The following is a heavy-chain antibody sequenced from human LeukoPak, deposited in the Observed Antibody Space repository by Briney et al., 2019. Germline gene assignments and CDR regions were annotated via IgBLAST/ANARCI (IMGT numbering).Heavy chain of an antibody. Sequence: GGSLRLSCAASGFTFSSYGMHWVRQAPGKGLEWVAVIWYDGSNKYYADSVKGRFTISRDNSKNTLYLQMNSLRAEDTAVYYCAKDSLRGSSRSGFDYWGQGTLVTVSS. J-gene: IGHJ4*02. CDR2: IWYDGSNK. D-gene: IGHD2-2*01. V-gene: IGHV3-33*06. CDR1: GFTFSSYG. CDR3: AKDSLRGSSRSGFDY.